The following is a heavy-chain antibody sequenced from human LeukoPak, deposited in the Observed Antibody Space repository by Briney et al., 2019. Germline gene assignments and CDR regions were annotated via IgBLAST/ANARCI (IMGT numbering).Heavy chain of an antibody. J-gene: IGHJ4*02. CDR1: GGSISSYY. D-gene: IGHD2-8*01. CDR3: ARGVYLGNGYYFDY. CDR2: IYYSGST. Sequence: PSETLSLTCTVSGGSISSYYWSWIRQPPGKGLEWIGYIYYSGSTNYNPSLKSRVTISVDTSKNQFSLKLNSVIAADTATYYCARGVYLGNGYYFDYWGQGTLVTVSS. V-gene: IGHV4-59*12.